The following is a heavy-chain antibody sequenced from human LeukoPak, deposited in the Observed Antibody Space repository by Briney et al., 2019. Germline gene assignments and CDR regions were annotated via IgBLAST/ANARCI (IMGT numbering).Heavy chain of an antibody. D-gene: IGHD6-6*01. CDR1: GGSFSGYY. J-gene: IGHJ5*02. Sequence: SETLSLTCAVYGGSFSGYYRSWIRQPPGKGLEWIGEINHSGSTNYNPSLKSRVTISGDTSKNQFSLKLSSVTAADTAVYYCARDQYSSSSGWFDPWGRGTLVTVSS. V-gene: IGHV4-34*01. CDR2: INHSGST. CDR3: ARDQYSSSSGWFDP.